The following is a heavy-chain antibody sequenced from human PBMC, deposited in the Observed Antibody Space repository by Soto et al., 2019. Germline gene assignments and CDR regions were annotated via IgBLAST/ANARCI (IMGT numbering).Heavy chain of an antibody. V-gene: IGHV4-59*01. Sequence: SETLSLTCTVSGGSISSYYWSWIRQPPGKGLEWIGYIYYSGSTNYNPSLKSRVTISVDTSKNQFPLKLSSVTAADTAVYYCARGPSSGWSGLFGYWGQGTLVTVSS. CDR3: ARGPSSGWSGLFGY. CDR2: IYYSGST. D-gene: IGHD6-19*01. J-gene: IGHJ4*02. CDR1: GGSISSYY.